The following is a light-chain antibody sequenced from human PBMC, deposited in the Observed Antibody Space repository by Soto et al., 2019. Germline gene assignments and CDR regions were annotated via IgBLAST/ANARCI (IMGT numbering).Light chain of an antibody. V-gene: IGKV1-5*03. CDR3: QQFDSFWA. CDR1: QSISSW. CDR2: KAS. Sequence: DIQMTQSPSTLSASVGDRVTITCRASQSISSWLAWYQQKPGKAPKRLSYKASGLEIGVPSRFSGSGSGTEFTLTISSLQPDDFATYYCQQFDSFWAFGKGTNVEIK. J-gene: IGKJ1*01.